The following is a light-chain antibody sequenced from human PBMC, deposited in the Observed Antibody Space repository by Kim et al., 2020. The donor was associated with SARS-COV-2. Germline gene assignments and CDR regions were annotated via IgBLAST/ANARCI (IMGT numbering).Light chain of an antibody. J-gene: IGKJ2*01. V-gene: IGKV3-20*01. CDR2: AIS. CDR3: QQYGSSHYT. CDR1: QSVSSSY. Sequence: LSPGERAPLSCRASQSVSSSYLAWYQQKPGEAPRLLIYAISSRATGIPDRFSGSGSGTDFTLTISRLEPEDFAVYYCQQYGSSHYTFGQGTKLEI.